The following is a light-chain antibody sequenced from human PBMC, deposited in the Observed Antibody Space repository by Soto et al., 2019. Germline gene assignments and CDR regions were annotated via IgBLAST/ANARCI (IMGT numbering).Light chain of an antibody. V-gene: IGKV1-39*01. CDR3: QRTYRIPMT. J-gene: IGKJ4*01. Sequence: DSQLIQYPSSLSASVGDRLTISCRASQNMENYLNWYRHKPGKAPELLILSASIVQSGVPSRFSGAGFGTDFTLTIRCLQPEYFTPFFCQRTYRIPMTLDGGTKVDIK. CDR2: SAS. CDR1: QNMENY.